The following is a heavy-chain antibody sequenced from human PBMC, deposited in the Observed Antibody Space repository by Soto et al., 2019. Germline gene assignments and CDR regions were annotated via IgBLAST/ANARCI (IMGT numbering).Heavy chain of an antibody. V-gene: IGHV1-69*01. CDR2: IIPIFGTA. D-gene: IGHD5-18*01. J-gene: IGHJ2*01. CDR1: GGTFSSYA. CDR3: VRVRYSYGFLNWYFDL. Sequence: QVQLVQSGAEVKKPGSSVKVSCKASGGTFSSYAINWVRQAPGQGLEWMGGIIPIFGTANYAQKFQGRVTITADESTSTAYLELSSLRSEDTAVYYCVRVRYSYGFLNWYFDLWGRGTLVTVSS.